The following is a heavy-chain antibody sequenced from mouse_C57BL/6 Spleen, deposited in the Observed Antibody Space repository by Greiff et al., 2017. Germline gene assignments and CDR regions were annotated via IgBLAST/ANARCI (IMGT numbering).Heavy chain of an antibody. CDR3: AKREEYDYYAMDY. CDR2: IWSGGST. J-gene: IGHJ4*01. CDR1: GFSLTSYG. D-gene: IGHD2-14*01. Sequence: QVQLKQSGPGLVQPSQSLSITCTVSGFSLTSYGVHWVRQPPGKGLEWLGVIWSGGSTDYNAAFISRLSISKDNSKSQVFFKMNSLQADDTAIYYCAKREEYDYYAMDYWGQGTSVTVSS. V-gene: IGHV2-4*01.